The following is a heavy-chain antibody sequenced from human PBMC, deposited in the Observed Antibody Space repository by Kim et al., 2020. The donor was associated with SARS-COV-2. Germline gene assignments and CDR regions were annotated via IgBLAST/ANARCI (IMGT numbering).Heavy chain of an antibody. D-gene: IGHD3-22*01. Sequence: GESLKISCKGSGYSFTSYWISWVRQMPGKGLEWMGRIDPSDSYTNYSPSFQGHVTISADKSISTAYLQWSSLKASDTAMYYCARHRGLLGSSGYYSTYWYFDLWGRGTLVTVSS. V-gene: IGHV5-10-1*01. CDR1: GYSFTSYW. CDR3: ARHRGLLGSSGYYSTYWYFDL. CDR2: IDPSDSYT. J-gene: IGHJ2*01.